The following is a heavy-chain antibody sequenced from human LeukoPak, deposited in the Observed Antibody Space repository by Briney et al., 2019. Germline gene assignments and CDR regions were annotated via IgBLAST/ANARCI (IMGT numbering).Heavy chain of an antibody. V-gene: IGHV3-49*03. CDR1: GFTFGDYA. D-gene: IGHD3-3*01. CDR2: IRSKAYGGTT. Sequence: PGRSLRLSCTASGFTFGDYAMSWFRQAPGKGLEWVGFIRSKAYGGTTEYAASVKGRFTISRDDSKSIAYLQMNSLKTEDTAVYYCTRERVYYDFWSGYPAFDMWGQGTTVTVSS. J-gene: IGHJ3*02. CDR3: TRERVYYDFWSGYPAFDM.